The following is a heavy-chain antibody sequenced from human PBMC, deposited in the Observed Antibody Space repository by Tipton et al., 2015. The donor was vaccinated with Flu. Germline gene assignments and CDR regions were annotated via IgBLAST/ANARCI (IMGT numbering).Heavy chain of an antibody. CDR3: ARDEGVVNYYFGMDV. V-gene: IGHV3-33*08. CDR2: IWYDGSNE. J-gene: IGHJ6*02. CDR1: GFTFSQYW. Sequence: SLRLSCATSGFTFSQYWMNWVRQAPGKGLEWVAVIWYDGSNEHYSDSVKGRFTISRDNSKKTLYLQMNNLRVEDTAVYYCARDEGVVNYYFGMDVWGQGTTVTVSS.